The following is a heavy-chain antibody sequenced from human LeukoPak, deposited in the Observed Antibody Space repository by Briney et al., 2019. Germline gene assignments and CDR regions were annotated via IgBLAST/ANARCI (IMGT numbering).Heavy chain of an antibody. CDR1: GYSFTSYW. V-gene: IGHV5-51*01. Sequence: GESLRISCKGSGYSFTSYWISWVRQMPGKGLEWMGIIYPGDSDTRYSPSFQGQVTISADKSISIAYLQWSSLKASDSAMYYCARHHSLSGFMDVWGQGTTVSVSS. J-gene: IGHJ6*02. CDR3: ARHHSLSGFMDV. CDR2: IYPGDSDT. D-gene: IGHD2-15*01.